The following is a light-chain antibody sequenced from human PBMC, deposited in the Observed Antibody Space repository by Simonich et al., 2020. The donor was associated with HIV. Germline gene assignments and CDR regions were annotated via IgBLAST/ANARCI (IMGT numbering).Light chain of an antibody. Sequence: DIQMTQSPSTLSASVGDRVTITCRASQSISSWLAWYQQKPGKDPKLLIYKASSLESGVPSRFSGSGSGTEFTLTISSLQPDDFATYYCQQYNSYSLTFGGGTKVDIK. CDR1: QSISSW. J-gene: IGKJ4*01. CDR2: KAS. V-gene: IGKV1-5*03. CDR3: QQYNSYSLT.